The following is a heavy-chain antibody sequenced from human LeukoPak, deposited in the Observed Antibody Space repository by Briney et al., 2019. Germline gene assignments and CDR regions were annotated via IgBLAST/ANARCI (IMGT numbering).Heavy chain of an antibody. CDR3: AKSQGGYSSSWFDDYYYYGMGV. Sequence: PGGSLRLSCAASGFTFSSYAMSWVRQAPGKGLEWVSAISGSGGSTYYADSVKGRFTISRDNSKNTLYLQMNSLRAEDTAVYYCAKSQGGYSSSWFDDYYYYGMGVWGQGTTVTVSS. J-gene: IGHJ6*02. CDR2: ISGSGGST. D-gene: IGHD6-13*01. CDR1: GFTFSSYA. V-gene: IGHV3-23*01.